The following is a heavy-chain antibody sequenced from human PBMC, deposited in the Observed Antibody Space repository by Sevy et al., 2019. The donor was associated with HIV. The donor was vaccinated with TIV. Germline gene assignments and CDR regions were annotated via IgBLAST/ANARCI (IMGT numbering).Heavy chain of an antibody. J-gene: IGHJ6*02. CDR1: GFTFSSYW. D-gene: IGHD3-3*01. Sequence: GGSLRLPCAASGFTFSSYWMSWVRQAPGKGLEWVANIKEDGSEKYYVDSVKGRFTISRDNARNSLFLQMNSLRAEDTAVYYCARDSTSLQHYDFWTAQYYYYGMDVWGQGTTVTVSS. CDR2: IKEDGSEK. V-gene: IGHV3-7*01. CDR3: ARDSTSLQHYDFWTAQYYYYGMDV.